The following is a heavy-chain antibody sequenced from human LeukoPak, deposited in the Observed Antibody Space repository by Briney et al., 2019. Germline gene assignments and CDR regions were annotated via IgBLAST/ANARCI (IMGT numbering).Heavy chain of an antibody. J-gene: IGHJ5*02. CDR1: AFTFSSYS. CDR2: ISSSGSYI. V-gene: IGHV3-21*01. D-gene: IGHD6-19*01. Sequence: GGSLRLSCAASAFTFSSYSMNWVRQAPGKGLEWVSSISSSGSYIYYADSVKGRFTLSRDNAKNSLYLQMNSLRAEDTAVYYCAREMLAAVAAQSWGQGTLVTVSS. CDR3: AREMLAAVAAQS.